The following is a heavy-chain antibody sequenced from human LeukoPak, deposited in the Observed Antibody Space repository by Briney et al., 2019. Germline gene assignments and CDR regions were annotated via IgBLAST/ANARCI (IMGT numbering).Heavy chain of an antibody. V-gene: IGHV1-69*04. CDR1: GGTFSSYA. Sequence: SVKVSCKASGGTFSSYAISWVRQAPGQGLEWMGRIIPILGIANYAQKFQGRGTITADKSTSTAYMELSSLRSEDTAVYYCARASTVVTPWGYWGQGTLVTVSS. D-gene: IGHD4-23*01. J-gene: IGHJ4*02. CDR2: IIPILGIA. CDR3: ARASTVVTPWGY.